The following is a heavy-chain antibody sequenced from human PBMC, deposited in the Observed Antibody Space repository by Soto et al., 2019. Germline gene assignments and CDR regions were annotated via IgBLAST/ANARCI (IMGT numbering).Heavy chain of an antibody. J-gene: IGHJ6*02. CDR2: IYPGDSDT. CDR1: GYSFTSYW. CDR3: ARHGTRNHSDHLHYGMDV. V-gene: IGHV5-51*01. D-gene: IGHD1-26*01. Sequence: PVESLKISCKGSGYSFTSYWIGWVRQMPGKGLEWMGIIYPGDSDTRYSPSFQGQVTISADKSISTAYLQWSSLKASDTAMYYCARHGTRNHSDHLHYGMDVWGQGATVTVSS.